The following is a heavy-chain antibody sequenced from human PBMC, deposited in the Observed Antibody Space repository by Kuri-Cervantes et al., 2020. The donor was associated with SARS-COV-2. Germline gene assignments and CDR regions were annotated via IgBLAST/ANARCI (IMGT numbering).Heavy chain of an antibody. J-gene: IGHJ4*02. CDR2: INPNSGGT. V-gene: IGHV1-2*02. Sequence: ASVKVSCKASGYSFSTYDINWVRQAAGQGLEWMGWINPNSGGTNYAQKFQGRVTMTRDTSISTAYMELSRLRSDDTAVYYCARELRIAAAGTVHWGQGTLVTVSS. CDR1: GYSFSTYD. D-gene: IGHD6-13*01. CDR3: ARELRIAAAGTVH.